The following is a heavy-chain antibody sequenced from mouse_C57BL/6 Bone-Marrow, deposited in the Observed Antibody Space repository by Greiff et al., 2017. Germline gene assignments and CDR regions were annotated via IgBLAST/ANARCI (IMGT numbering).Heavy chain of an antibody. CDR3: ARKDYYGNYLYYYAMDY. Sequence: VQLQQSGAELVSPGASVKLSCKASGYTFTDYYINWVKQRPGQGLEWIARIYPGSGNTYYNEKFKGKATLTAEKSSSTAYMQLSSLTSEDSAVYFCARKDYYGNYLYYYAMDYWGQGTSVTVSS. J-gene: IGHJ4*01. CDR2: IYPGSGNT. CDR1: GYTFTDYY. V-gene: IGHV1-76*01. D-gene: IGHD2-1*01.